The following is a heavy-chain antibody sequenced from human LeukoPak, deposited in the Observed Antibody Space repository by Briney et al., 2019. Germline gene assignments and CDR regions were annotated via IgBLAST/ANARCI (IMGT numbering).Heavy chain of an antibody. CDR2: IYNRGGST. Sequence: SETLSLTCAVYGGSFSGYYWSWIRQPPGKGLEWIGYIYNRGGSTNYNPSLKTRVTISVDTSKNQFSLKLRSVTAADTAVYYCARDRPGIAVAGDAFDIWGQGTMVTVSS. CDR1: GGSFSGYY. J-gene: IGHJ3*02. D-gene: IGHD6-19*01. V-gene: IGHV4-59*01. CDR3: ARDRPGIAVAGDAFDI.